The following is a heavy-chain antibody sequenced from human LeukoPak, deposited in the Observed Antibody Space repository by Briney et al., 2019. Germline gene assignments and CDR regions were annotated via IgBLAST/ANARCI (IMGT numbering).Heavy chain of an antibody. CDR3: ARDAMIAAAGLYYYYMDV. CDR2: TYYRSKWYN. J-gene: IGHJ6*03. D-gene: IGHD6-13*01. V-gene: IGHV6-1*01. Sequence: SQTLSLTCAISGDSVSSNSAAWNWIRQSPSRGLEWLGRTYYRSKWYNDYAVSVKSRITINPDTSKNQFSLQLNSVTPEDTAVYYCARDAMIAAAGLYYYYMDVWGKGTTVTVSS. CDR1: GDSVSSNSAA.